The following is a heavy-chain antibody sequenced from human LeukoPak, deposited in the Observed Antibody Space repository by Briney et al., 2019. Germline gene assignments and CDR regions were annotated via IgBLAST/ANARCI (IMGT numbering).Heavy chain of an antibody. Sequence: GGSLRLSCAASGFTFSNHWMSWVRQAPGKGLEWVTNINPDGSEQHYMDSVEGRFTISRDNAKNSLFLQMTSLRAGDTAVYYCVRDQDEDRGSTTFDRWGQGTLVTVSS. D-gene: IGHD1-26*01. V-gene: IGHV3-7*01. J-gene: IGHJ4*02. CDR2: INPDGSEQ. CDR1: GFTFSNHW. CDR3: VRDQDEDRGSTTFDR.